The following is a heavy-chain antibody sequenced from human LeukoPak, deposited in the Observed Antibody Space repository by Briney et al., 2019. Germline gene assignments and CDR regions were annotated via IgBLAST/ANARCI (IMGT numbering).Heavy chain of an antibody. CDR2: ISSSSYI. J-gene: IGHJ4*02. CDR3: ARDAKAVAGSLDY. CDR1: GFTFSSYS. Sequence: PGGSLRLSCAASGFTFSSYSMNWVRQAPGKGLEWVSSISSSSYIYCADSVKGRFTISRDNAKNSLYLQMNSLRAEDTAVYYCARDAKAVAGSLDYWGQGTLVTVSS. D-gene: IGHD6-19*01. V-gene: IGHV3-21*01.